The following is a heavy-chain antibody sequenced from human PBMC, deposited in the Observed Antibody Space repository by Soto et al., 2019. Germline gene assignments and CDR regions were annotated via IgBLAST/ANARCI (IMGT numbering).Heavy chain of an antibody. Sequence: PSETLSLTCTVSGGSISSYYWSWIRQPPGKGLELIGYIYYSGSTNYNPSLKSRVTISVDTSKNQFSLKLSSVTAADTAVYYCARFTDYYDSSGYSRYYFDYWGQGTLVTVSS. CDR2: IYYSGST. J-gene: IGHJ4*02. CDR3: ARFTDYYDSSGYSRYYFDY. D-gene: IGHD3-22*01. V-gene: IGHV4-59*01. CDR1: GGSISSYY.